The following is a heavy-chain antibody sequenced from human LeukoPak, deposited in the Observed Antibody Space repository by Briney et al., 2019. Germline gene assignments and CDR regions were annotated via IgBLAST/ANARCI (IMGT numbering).Heavy chain of an antibody. D-gene: IGHD4-23*01. J-gene: IGHJ3*01. V-gene: IGHV3-20*04. CDR3: ARDLHINVVTPGSTGLDS. CDR2: INWNGGRT. Sequence: PGGSLRLSCEGSGFTFDDYGMSWVRQLPGKGLEWVSGINWNGGRTGYAESLRGRFTISRDNAKRSLFLQMDSLRVDDTALYYCARDLHINVVTPGSTGLDSWGQGTMVSVSS. CDR1: GFTFDDYG.